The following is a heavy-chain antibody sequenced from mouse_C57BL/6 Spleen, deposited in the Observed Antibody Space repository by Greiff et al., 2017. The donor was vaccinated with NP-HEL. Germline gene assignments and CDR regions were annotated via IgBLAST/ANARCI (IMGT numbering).Heavy chain of an antibody. D-gene: IGHD1-1*01. CDR1: GFTFSSYA. CDR3: AREGSSYEWFAY. Sequence: EVKLVESGGGLVKPGGSLKLSCAASGFTFSSYAMSWVRQTPEKRLEWVATISDGGSYTYYPDNVKGRFTISRDNAKNNLYLQMSHLKSEDTAMYYCAREGSSYEWFAYWGQGTLVTVSA. CDR2: ISDGGSYT. V-gene: IGHV5-4*01. J-gene: IGHJ3*01.